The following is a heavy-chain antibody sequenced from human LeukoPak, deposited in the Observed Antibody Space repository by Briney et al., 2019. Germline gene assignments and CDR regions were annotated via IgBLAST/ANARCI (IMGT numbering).Heavy chain of an antibody. V-gene: IGHV3-74*01. CDR3: AKDSQWELREGYFDY. J-gene: IGHJ4*02. D-gene: IGHD1-26*01. CDR1: GFTFSSYW. CDR2: INSDGSST. Sequence: GGSLRLSCAAYGFTFSSYWMNWARQAPGKGLVWVSCINSDGSSTSYAASVKGRFTISRDNSKNTLYLQMNGLRAEDTAVYYCAKDSQWELREGYFDYWGQGTLVTVSS.